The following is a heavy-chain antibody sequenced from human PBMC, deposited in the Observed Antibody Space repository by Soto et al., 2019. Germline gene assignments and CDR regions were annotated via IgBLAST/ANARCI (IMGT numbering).Heavy chain of an antibody. Sequence: SETLSLTCSVSGGSINSYYWSWIRQPPGKGLEWIGFFYFSGSTKYNPSLKSRVTMSVDTSKNQLSLKLSSVTAADTAVYYCARNLLGFCSGGNCHHWFDPWGQGTLVTVSS. V-gene: IGHV4-59*08. J-gene: IGHJ5*02. CDR2: FYFSGST. CDR1: GGSINSYY. CDR3: ARNLLGFCSGGNCHHWFDP. D-gene: IGHD2-15*01.